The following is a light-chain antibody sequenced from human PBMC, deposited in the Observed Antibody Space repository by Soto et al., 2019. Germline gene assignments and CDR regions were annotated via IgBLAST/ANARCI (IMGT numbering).Light chain of an antibody. CDR2: GNS. CDR1: SSNIGAGYD. J-gene: IGLJ1*01. CDR3: QSYDSSLSAYV. V-gene: IGLV1-40*01. Sequence: QSVLTQPPSVSGAPGQRVTISCTGSSSNIGAGYDVHWYQQLPGTAPKLLIFGNSNRPSGIPDRFSGSKSGTSASLAITGLQADDEADYSCQSYDSSLSAYVFGTGTKVTVL.